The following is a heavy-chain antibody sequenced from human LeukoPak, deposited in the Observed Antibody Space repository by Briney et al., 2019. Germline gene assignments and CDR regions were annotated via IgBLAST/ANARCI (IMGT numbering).Heavy chain of an antibody. Sequence: GGSLRLSCAASGFTFSSYAMSWVRQAPGKGLEWVSAIIGSGGSTYYADSVKGRFTISRDNSKNTLYLQMNSLRAEDTAVYYCAKPVGSSGPDYWGYYYGMDVWGQGTTVTVSS. CDR2: IIGSGGST. CDR1: GFTFSSYA. CDR3: AKPVGSSGPDYWGYYYGMDV. V-gene: IGHV3-23*01. J-gene: IGHJ6*02. D-gene: IGHD6-25*01.